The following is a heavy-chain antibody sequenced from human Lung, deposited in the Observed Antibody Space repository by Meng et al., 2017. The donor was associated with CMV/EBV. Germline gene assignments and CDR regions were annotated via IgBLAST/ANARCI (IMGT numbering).Heavy chain of an antibody. V-gene: IGHV7-4-1*02. Sequence: QVRVVQSGSELKKPAASAKVACKESEYTFSTSTLNSVRQAHGRGLEWMGCISTNTGTPTYPQGFTGRFVFSLDTSVSTAYLQNSSLKADDTAVYYCARGGNFDPWGQETLVTVSS. CDR1: EYTFSTST. CDR3: ARGGNFDP. D-gene: IGHD2/OR15-2a*01. CDR2: ISTNTGTP. J-gene: IGHJ5*02.